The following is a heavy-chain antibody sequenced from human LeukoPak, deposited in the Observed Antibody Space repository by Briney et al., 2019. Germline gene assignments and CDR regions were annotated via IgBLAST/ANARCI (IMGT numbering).Heavy chain of an antibody. CDR1: GGSFSGYY. Sequence: KSSETLSLTCAVYGGSFSGYYWSWIRQPPGKGLEWIGEINHSGSTNYNPSLKSRVTISVDTSKNQFSLKLSSVTAADTAVYYCARDRPDTVFDYWGQGTLVTVSA. D-gene: IGHD5-18*01. V-gene: IGHV4-34*01. CDR3: ARDRPDTVFDY. CDR2: INHSGST. J-gene: IGHJ4*02.